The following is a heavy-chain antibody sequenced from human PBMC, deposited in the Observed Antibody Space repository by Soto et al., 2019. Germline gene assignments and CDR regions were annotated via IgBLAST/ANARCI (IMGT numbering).Heavy chain of an antibody. J-gene: IGHJ5*02. Sequence: GWSLRLSCVASGFTFSGNVMSWVRQAPGKGLEWSSIISGSGGSTYYADSVKGRFTISRENSNNTLYLQMHSLTAADTAVYYCAKNGCGGDCYSSVAGNWFEPWGEGTLVTVS. CDR1: GFTFSGNV. D-gene: IGHD2-21*02. CDR2: ISGSGGST. CDR3: AKNGCGGDCYSSVAGNWFEP. V-gene: IGHV3-23*01.